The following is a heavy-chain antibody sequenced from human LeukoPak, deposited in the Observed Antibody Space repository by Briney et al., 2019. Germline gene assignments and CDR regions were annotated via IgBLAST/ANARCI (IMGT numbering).Heavy chain of an antibody. CDR1: GFTFSSYA. J-gene: IGHJ4*02. D-gene: IGHD3-3*01. CDR3: AKDQRRSALLEWLFSSFDY. V-gene: IGHV3-23*01. Sequence: PGGSLRLSCAASGFTFSSYAMSWVRQAPGKGLEWVSAISGSGGSTYYADSVKGRFTISRDNSKNTLYLQMNSLRAEDTAVYYCAKDQRRSALLEWLFSSFDYWGQGTLVTVSS. CDR2: ISGSGGST.